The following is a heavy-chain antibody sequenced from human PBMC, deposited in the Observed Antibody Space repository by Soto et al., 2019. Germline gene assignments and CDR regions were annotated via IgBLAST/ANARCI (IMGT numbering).Heavy chain of an antibody. D-gene: IGHD3-10*01. J-gene: IGHJ6*03. Sequence: EVQLLESGGGLVQPGGSLRLSCAASGFTFSSYAMSWVRQAPGKGLEWVSAISGSGGSTYYADSVKGRFTISRDNSKNTLYLQMNSLRAEVTAVYYCAKRHGSGSYFPYYYYYMDVWGKGTTVTVSS. V-gene: IGHV3-23*01. CDR3: AKRHGSGSYFPYYYYYMDV. CDR2: ISGSGGST. CDR1: GFTFSSYA.